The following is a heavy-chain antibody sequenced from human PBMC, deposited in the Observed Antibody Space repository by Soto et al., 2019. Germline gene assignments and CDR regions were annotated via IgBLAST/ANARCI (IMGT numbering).Heavy chain of an antibody. Sequence: QVQLVESGGGLVKPGGSLRLSCAASGFTFSDYYMSWIRQAPGKGLEWFSYISSSGSTIYYADSVKGRFTISRDNAKNSLYLEMNRLRAEDTAVYYCARDLGSRGIWGHYYYYGMDVWGQGTTVTVSS. CDR2: ISSSGSTI. CDR3: ARDLGSRGIWGHYYYYGMDV. D-gene: IGHD2-15*01. CDR1: GFTFSDYY. J-gene: IGHJ6*02. V-gene: IGHV3-11*01.